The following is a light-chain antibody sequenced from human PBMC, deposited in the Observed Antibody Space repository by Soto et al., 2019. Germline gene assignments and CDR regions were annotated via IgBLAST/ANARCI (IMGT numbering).Light chain of an antibody. V-gene: IGKV1-8*01. Sequence: AIRMTQSPSSLSASTGDRVTITCRASQGISSYLAWYQQKPGKAPKLLIYAASTLQSGVPSRFSGSGSGTEFTLTISSLQPDDFATYYCQQYNSYSPYTFGQGTKVDIK. CDR2: AAS. CDR3: QQYNSYSPYT. J-gene: IGKJ2*01. CDR1: QGISSY.